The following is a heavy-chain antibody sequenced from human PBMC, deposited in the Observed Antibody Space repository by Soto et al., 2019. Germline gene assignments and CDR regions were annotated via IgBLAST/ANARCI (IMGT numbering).Heavy chain of an antibody. V-gene: IGHV3-48*01. D-gene: IGHD2-2*02. Sequence: GGSLRLSCAASGFTFSSYSMNWVRQAPGKGLEWVSYISSSSSTIYYADSVKGRFTISRENAKNSLYLQMNSLRAEDTAVYYCARGALASSCSSTSCYSRSEYFQHWGQGTLVTVSS. CDR3: ARGALASSCSSTSCYSRSEYFQH. J-gene: IGHJ1*01. CDR2: ISSSSSTI. CDR1: GFTFSSYS.